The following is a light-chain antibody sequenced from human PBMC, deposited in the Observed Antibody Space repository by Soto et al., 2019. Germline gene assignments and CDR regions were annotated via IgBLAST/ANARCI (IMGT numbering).Light chain of an antibody. V-gene: IGKV3-20*01. CDR3: QLYGSSPMYT. CDR1: QSVSNSA. Sequence: EIVLTQSPGTLSLSPGERATLSCRASQSVSNSALAWYLQKPGQAPRLLIYGASSRATGISDRFSGSGSGTDFTLTISRLEPEDFAVYYCQLYGSSPMYTFGQGTRLEIK. J-gene: IGKJ2*01. CDR2: GAS.